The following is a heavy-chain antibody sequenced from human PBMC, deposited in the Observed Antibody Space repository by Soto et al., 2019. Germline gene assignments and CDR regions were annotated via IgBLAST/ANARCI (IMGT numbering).Heavy chain of an antibody. Sequence: GGSLRLSCAASGFTSRSFGMHWVRQAPGKGLEWVALISYDGSDEYYADSVKGRFTVSRDNSKNTLYLQMNSLQVEDTAIYYCAKSIEYTPSDGMDVWGQGNTVTVSS. CDR1: GFTSRSFG. CDR3: AKSIEYTPSDGMDV. V-gene: IGHV3-30*18. D-gene: IGHD2-2*02. CDR2: ISYDGSDE. J-gene: IGHJ6*02.